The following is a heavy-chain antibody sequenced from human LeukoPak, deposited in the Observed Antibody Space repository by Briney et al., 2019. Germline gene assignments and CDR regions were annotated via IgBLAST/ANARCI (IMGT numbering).Heavy chain of an antibody. J-gene: IGHJ4*02. D-gene: IGHD1-7*01. CDR2: ISSSSSYI. Sequence: GGSLRLSCAASGFTFSSYSMNWVRQAPGKGLEWVSSISSSSSYIYYADSVKGRFTISRDNAKNSLYLQMNSLRAEYTAVYYCARGRRGVTGTTSAKNYYFDYWGQGTLVTVSS. V-gene: IGHV3-21*01. CDR3: ARGRRGVTGTTSAKNYYFDY. CDR1: GFTFSSYS.